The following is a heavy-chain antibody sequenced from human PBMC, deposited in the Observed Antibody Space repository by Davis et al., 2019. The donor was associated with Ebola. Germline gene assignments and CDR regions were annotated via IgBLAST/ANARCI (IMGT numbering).Heavy chain of an antibody. Sequence: GESLKISCAASGFTFSSSSMNLVRQAPGKGLEWVSSISSSSSYIYYADSVKGRFTISRDNAKNSPYLQMNSLKTEDTAVYYCTMGYSSGWYPLGYWGQGTLVTVSS. D-gene: IGHD6-19*01. CDR3: TMGYSSGWYPLGY. CDR2: ISSSSSYI. V-gene: IGHV3-21*03. J-gene: IGHJ4*02. CDR1: GFTFSSSS.